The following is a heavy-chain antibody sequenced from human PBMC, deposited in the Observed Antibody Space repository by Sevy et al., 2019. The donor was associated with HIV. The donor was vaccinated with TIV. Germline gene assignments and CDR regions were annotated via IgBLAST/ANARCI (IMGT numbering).Heavy chain of an antibody. CDR1: GFNFNIYS. Sequence: GGSLRLSCAVSGFNFNIYSMSWVRQAPGKGLEWVSTLSFGCGKINYADSVKGRFTISRDNSKSSVYLQMNNMRVEDTAVYYCAREGCTKPHDYWGQGTLVTVSS. V-gene: IGHV3-23*01. J-gene: IGHJ4*02. D-gene: IGHD2-8*01. CDR3: AREGCTKPHDY. CDR2: LSFGCGKI.